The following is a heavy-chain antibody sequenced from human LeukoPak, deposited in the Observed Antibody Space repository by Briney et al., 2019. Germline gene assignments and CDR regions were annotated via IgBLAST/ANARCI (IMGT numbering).Heavy chain of an antibody. CDR3: ARVGYSSSGNYYNDRGAFDY. V-gene: IGHV4-59*01. CDR1: GGSFSGYY. D-gene: IGHD3-10*01. CDR2: IYYSGST. Sequence: SETLSLTCAVYGGSFSGYYWSWIRQPPGKGLEWIGYIYYSGSTNYNPSLKSRVTISVDTSKNQFSLKLSSVTAADTAVYYCARVGYSSSGNYYNDRGAFDYWGQGTLVAVSS. J-gene: IGHJ4*02.